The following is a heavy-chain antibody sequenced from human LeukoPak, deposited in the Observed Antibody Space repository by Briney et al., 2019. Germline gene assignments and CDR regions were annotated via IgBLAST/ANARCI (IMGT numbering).Heavy chain of an antibody. J-gene: IGHJ4*02. CDR2: VSPPGGGT. D-gene: IGHD6-6*01. CDR3: ARDWSSFDY. V-gene: IGHV3-21*06. Sequence: GGSLRLSCAASGFTFSNHGMNWVRQAPGKGLEWLSGVSPPGGGTYYADSVKGRFTISRDNAKNSLYLHMNSLRAEDTAVYYCARDWSSFDYWGQGTLVTVSS. CDR1: GFTFSNHG.